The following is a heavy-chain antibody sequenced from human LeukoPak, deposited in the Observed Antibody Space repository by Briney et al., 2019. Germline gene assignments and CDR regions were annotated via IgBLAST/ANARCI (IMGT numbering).Heavy chain of an antibody. V-gene: IGHV3-53*01. J-gene: IGHJ3*02. D-gene: IGHD3-3*01. CDR1: GFTVSSNY. CDR3: ARGYDFWSGYRETHDAFDI. CDR2: IYSGGST. Sequence: PGGSPRLSCAASGFTVSSNYMSWVRQAPGKGLEWVSVIYSGGSTYYADSVKGRFTISRDNSKNTLYLQMNSLRAEDTAVYYCARGYDFWSGYRETHDAFDIWGQGTMVTVSS.